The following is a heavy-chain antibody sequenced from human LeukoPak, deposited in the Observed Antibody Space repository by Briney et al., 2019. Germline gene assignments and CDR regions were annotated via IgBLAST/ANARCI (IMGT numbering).Heavy chain of an antibody. V-gene: IGHV4-59*01. CDR1: GGSISSYY. J-gene: IGHJ5*02. Sequence: PSETLSLTCTVSGGSISSYYWSWIRQPPGKGLEWIGYIYYSGSTNYNPSLKSRVTISVDTSKNQFSLKLSSVTAADTAVYYCARSKITMVRGVMGWFDPWGQGTLVTVSS. D-gene: IGHD3-10*01. CDR2: IYYSGST. CDR3: ARSKITMVRGVMGWFDP.